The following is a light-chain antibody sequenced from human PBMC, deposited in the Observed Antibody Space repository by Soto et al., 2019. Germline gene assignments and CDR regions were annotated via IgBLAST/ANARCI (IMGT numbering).Light chain of an antibody. V-gene: IGKV1-9*01. CDR2: APS. Sequence: ILLTQSPSSLSASVGDIVTITWLASQGIDTSLAWYQQKPGKAPKLLIYAPSNFQSGVPSRFSGSGSGTDFTLTISRLEPEDFAVYYCQQYGSSPPWTFGQGTKVDIK. CDR3: QQYGSSPPWT. J-gene: IGKJ1*01. CDR1: QGIDTS.